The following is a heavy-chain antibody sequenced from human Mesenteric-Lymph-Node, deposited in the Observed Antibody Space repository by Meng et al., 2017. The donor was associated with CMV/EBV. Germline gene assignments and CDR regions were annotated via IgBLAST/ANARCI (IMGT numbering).Heavy chain of an antibody. J-gene: IGHJ4*02. Sequence: GGSLSLSCAASRFTFSNYNMNWVRQAPGKGLEWVSSISTSSRYIYYADSVKGRFTISRDNAKNSLYLQMSSLRVEDTAVYYCARACGGDCYRPNFFDYWGQGTLVTVSS. CDR3: ARACGGDCYRPNFFDY. CDR1: RFTFSNYN. D-gene: IGHD2-21*01. CDR2: ISTSSRYI. V-gene: IGHV3-21*01.